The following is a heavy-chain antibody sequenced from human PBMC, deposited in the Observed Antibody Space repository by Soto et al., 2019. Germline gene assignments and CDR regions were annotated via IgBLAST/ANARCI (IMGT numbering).Heavy chain of an antibody. Sequence: QVQLQESGPGLVKPSQTLSLTCTVSGGSISSGGYYWSWIRQHPGKGLEWIGYIYYSGSTYYNPSLKSRVTISVDTSKNQFSLKLSSVTAADTAVYYCARSNMITFGGVIVKGYHDYWGQGTLVTVSS. V-gene: IGHV4-31*03. J-gene: IGHJ4*02. CDR1: GGSISSGGYY. CDR3: ARSNMITFGGVIVKGYHDY. D-gene: IGHD3-16*02. CDR2: IYYSGST.